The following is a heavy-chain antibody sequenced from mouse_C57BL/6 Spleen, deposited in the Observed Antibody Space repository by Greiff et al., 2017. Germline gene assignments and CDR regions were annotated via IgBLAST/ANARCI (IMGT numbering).Heavy chain of an antibody. CDR1: GYSFTCYW. Sequence: VQLQQPGTELVKPGASVKMSCKASGYSFTCYWMHWVKQRPGQGLEWIGNINPSYGGTNYNEKFKSKATLTVDKSSSTAYMQLSSLTSEDSAFYYCARLAGAHKGEGYCWGQGATLTFSS. V-gene: IGHV1-53*01. D-gene: IGHD3-3*01. J-gene: IGHJ2*01. CDR2: INPSYGGT. CDR3: ARLAGAHKGEGYC.